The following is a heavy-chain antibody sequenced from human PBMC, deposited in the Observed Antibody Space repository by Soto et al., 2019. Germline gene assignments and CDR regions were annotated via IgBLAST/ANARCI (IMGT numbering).Heavy chain of an antibody. D-gene: IGHD2-21*02. Sequence: QVQLVQSGTEVKKPGASVKVSCKASGYTFTRNAIHWVRQAPGQRLEWIGKIDAGNGNTKYSQKFQDRVTITRDTSASAAYMDLSTLRSADTSIYYCARSETDNSRIDFWGQGTLVTVSS. J-gene: IGHJ4*02. V-gene: IGHV1-3*01. CDR1: GYTFTRNA. CDR2: IDAGNGNT. CDR3: ARSETDNSRIDF.